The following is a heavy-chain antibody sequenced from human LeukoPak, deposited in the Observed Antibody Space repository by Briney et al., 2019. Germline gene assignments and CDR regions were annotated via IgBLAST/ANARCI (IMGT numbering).Heavy chain of an antibody. CDR2: INHSGTT. V-gene: IGHV4-34*01. Sequence: SETLSLTCAVSGGSFSGYYWTWIRRAPGKGLEWIAEINHSGTTKYNPSLKGRVTISVDTSKNQFSLKLSSVTAADTATYYCAREPQTVTTFYYYYYYMDVWGKGTTVTVSS. CDR1: GGSFSGYY. CDR3: AREPQTVTTFYYYYYYMDV. D-gene: IGHD4-11*01. J-gene: IGHJ6*03.